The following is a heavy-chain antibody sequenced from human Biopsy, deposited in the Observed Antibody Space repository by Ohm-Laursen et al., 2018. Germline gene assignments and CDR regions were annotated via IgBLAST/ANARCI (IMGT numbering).Heavy chain of an antibody. D-gene: IGHD1-1*01. Sequence: ASSVKVSCKVSGYSVTELSMHWVRQAPGQGLERMGGFAPENGRIVYSQKFQGRVTMTEDTSTNTAYMEVWRLRSDDTAVYYCAADINVWNVNYWGQGTQVIVSS. CDR1: GYSVTELS. J-gene: IGHJ4*02. CDR2: FAPENGRI. CDR3: AADINVWNVNY. V-gene: IGHV1-24*01.